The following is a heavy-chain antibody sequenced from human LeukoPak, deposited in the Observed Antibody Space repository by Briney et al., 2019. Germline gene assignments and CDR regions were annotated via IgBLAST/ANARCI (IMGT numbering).Heavy chain of an antibody. Sequence: GGSLRLSYVASGFTFSSYWMTWVRQAPGKGLELVANIKQDGSEKYYVDSVQGRFTISRDNAKNSLYLQMNSLRVEDTAVYYCARRIVGPSSGGDYWGQGTPVTVSS. V-gene: IGHV3-7*01. D-gene: IGHD1-26*01. CDR1: GFTFSSYW. J-gene: IGHJ4*02. CDR3: ARRIVGPSSGGDY. CDR2: IKQDGSEK.